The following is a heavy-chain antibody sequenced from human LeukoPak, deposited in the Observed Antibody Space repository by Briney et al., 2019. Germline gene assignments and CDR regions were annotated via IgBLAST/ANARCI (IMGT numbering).Heavy chain of an antibody. CDR2: INPNSGGT. D-gene: IGHD3-10*01. V-gene: IGHV1-2*02. CDR3: ARGGYYNSGSFPDY. J-gene: IGHJ4*02. Sequence: GASVKVSSKASGYTFTGYYMHWVRQAPGQGLEWMGWINPNSGGTNYAQKFQGRVTMTRDTSISTAYMELSRLRSDDTAVYYCARGGYYNSGSFPDYWGQGTLVTVSS. CDR1: GYTFTGYY.